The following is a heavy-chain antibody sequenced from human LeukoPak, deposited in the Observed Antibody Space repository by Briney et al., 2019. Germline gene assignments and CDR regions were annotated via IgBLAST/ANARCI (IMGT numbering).Heavy chain of an antibody. J-gene: IGHJ3*02. Sequence: SQTLSLTCAISGDSVSSNSAAWNWIRQSPSSGLEWLGRTYYRSKWYNDYAVSVKSRIIINPDTSKNQFSLQLNSVTPEDTAVYHCARDKFDLSGHGTRAFDIWGQGTMVTVSS. CDR2: TYYRSKWYN. CDR1: GDSVSSNSAA. V-gene: IGHV6-1*01. CDR3: ARDKFDLSGHGTRAFDI. D-gene: IGHD5-12*01.